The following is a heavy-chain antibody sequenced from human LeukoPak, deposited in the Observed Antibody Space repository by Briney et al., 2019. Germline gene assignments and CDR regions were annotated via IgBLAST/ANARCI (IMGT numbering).Heavy chain of an antibody. J-gene: IGHJ6*03. Sequence: ASVKVSCKASGYTFTGYYVHWVRQAPGQGLEWMGWINPNSGGTNYAQKFQGRVTMTRDTSINTAYMELNSLKSDDTAVYYCARDNSCSSSSCGNSYMDVWGKGTTVTVAS. CDR3: ARDNSCSSSSCGNSYMDV. D-gene: IGHD2-15*01. CDR2: INPNSGGT. V-gene: IGHV1-2*02. CDR1: GYTFTGYY.